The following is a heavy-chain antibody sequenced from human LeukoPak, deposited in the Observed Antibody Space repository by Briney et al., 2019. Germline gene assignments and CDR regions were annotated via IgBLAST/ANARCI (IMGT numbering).Heavy chain of an antibody. Sequence: PSETLSLTCTVSGGPISSRSDYWGWIRQPPGKGLEWIGSIHYSGSTYYNPSLKSRVTISVDTSKNQFSLKLSSVTAADTAVYYCARFGALCYYYYMDVWGKGTTVTISS. CDR1: GGPISSRSDY. J-gene: IGHJ6*03. CDR2: IHYSGST. CDR3: ARFGALCYYYYMDV. D-gene: IGHD3-3*01. V-gene: IGHV4-39*01.